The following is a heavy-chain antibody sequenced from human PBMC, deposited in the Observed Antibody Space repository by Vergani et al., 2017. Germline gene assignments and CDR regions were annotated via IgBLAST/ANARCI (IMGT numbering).Heavy chain of an antibody. CDR2: IYSTGST. J-gene: IGHJ6*03. CDR1: GVSISSPSYY. CDR3: AREKTTAAATYYYYMDV. V-gene: IGHV4-31*02. D-gene: IGHD6-13*01. Sequence: QVQLQESGPGLVKPSQTLSLTCTVSGVSISSPSYYWNWIRQHPGKGLEWIGYIYSTGSTHHNPSLRRRINMSVDTSKNQFSLKLSSVTAADTAVYYCAREKTTAAATYYYYMDVWGKGTTVTVSS.